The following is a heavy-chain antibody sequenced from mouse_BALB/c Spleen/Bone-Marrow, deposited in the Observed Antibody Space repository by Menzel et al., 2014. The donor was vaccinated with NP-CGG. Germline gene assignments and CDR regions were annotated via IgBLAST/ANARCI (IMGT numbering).Heavy chain of an antibody. CDR1: GFTFSSFG. CDR3: ARNYFYGNSYAWFAY. J-gene: IGHJ3*01. Sequence: EVKLVESGGGLVQPGGSRKLSCAASGFTFSSFGMHWVRQAPEKGLEWVAYISSGSSTIYYADTAKGRFTISRDSPKNTLYLQMTSLRTEDTAMYCCARNYFYGNSYAWFAYWGQGTLVTVSA. V-gene: IGHV5-17*02. CDR2: ISSGSSTI. D-gene: IGHD1-1*01.